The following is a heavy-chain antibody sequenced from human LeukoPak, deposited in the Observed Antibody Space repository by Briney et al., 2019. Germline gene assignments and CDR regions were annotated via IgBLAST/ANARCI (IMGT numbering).Heavy chain of an antibody. CDR2: IYYSGST. Sequence: SETLSLTCTVSGGSISSSTYYWGWIRQPPGKGLEWIGSIYYSGSTYYNPSLKSRVTISVDTSKNQFSLKLSSVTAADTAVYYCARDEYSYGSRTHPYSFDYWGQGTLVTVSS. J-gene: IGHJ4*02. CDR3: ARDEYSYGSRTHPYSFDY. CDR1: GGSISSSTYY. V-gene: IGHV4-39*07. D-gene: IGHD5-18*01.